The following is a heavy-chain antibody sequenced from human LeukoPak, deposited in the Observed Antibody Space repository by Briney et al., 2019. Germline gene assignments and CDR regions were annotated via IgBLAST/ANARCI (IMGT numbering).Heavy chain of an antibody. CDR3: ARGADGDCSGGSCYLNY. CDR1: GGTFSSYA. D-gene: IGHD2-15*01. CDR2: IIPILGIA. J-gene: IGHJ4*02. V-gene: IGHV1-69*04. Sequence: GASVKVSCKASGGTFSSYAISWVRHAPGQGLEWMGRIIPILGIANYAQKFQGRVTITADKSTSTAYMELSSLRSEDTAVYYCARGADGDCSGGSCYLNYWGQGTLVTVSS.